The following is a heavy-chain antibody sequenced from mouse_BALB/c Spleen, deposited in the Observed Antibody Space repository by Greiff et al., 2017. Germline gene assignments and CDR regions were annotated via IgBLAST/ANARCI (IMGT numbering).Heavy chain of an antibody. CDR3: ARSPMDY. J-gene: IGHJ4*01. V-gene: IGHV1S135*01. CDR2: IDPFNGGT. Sequence: VQLQQSGPELMKPGASVKISCKASGYSFTSYYMHWVKQSHGKSLEWIGYIDPFNGGTSYNQKFKGKATLTVDKSSSTAYMHLSSLTSEDSAVYYCARSPMDYWGQGTSVTVSS. CDR1: GYSFTSYY.